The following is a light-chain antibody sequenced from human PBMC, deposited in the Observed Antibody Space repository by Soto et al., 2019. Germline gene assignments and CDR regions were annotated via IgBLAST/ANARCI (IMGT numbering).Light chain of an antibody. CDR2: GES. CDR1: QSVSSSY. V-gene: IGKV3-20*01. J-gene: IGKJ5*01. CDR3: LPYGSFST. Sequence: TKSKATLPVSPGERDTLSCKASQSVSSSYLAWYQQKPGQAPRXLIYGESSRPTSTPDMFSGSGCGTEITLTSLRLDPEQFAVYFSLPYGSFSTIGEGTRVDIK.